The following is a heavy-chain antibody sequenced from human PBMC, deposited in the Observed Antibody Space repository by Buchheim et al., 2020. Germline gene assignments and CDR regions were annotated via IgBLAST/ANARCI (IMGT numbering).Heavy chain of an antibody. CDR1: GFSLSTSGMC. CDR3: ARTPRDTYNWNYPYYGMDV. CDR2: IDWDDDK. Sequence: QVTLRESGPALVKPTQTLTLTCTFSGFSLSTSGMCVSWIRQPPGKALEWLALIDWDDDKYYSTSLKTRLTISKDTSKNQYPLRMTNMDPVDTATYYCARTPRDTYNWNYPYYGMDVWGQGTT. V-gene: IGHV2-70*01. D-gene: IGHD1-20*01. J-gene: IGHJ6*02.